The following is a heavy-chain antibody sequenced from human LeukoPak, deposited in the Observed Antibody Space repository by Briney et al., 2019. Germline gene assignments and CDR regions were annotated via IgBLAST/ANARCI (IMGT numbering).Heavy chain of an antibody. D-gene: IGHD6-19*01. Sequence: GSLRLSCAASGFTFSSYGMHWVRQAPGKGLEWVAVIWYGGSNKYYADSVKGRFTISRDNSKNTLYLQMNSLRAEDTAVYYCARERAQYSSGWEFDYWGQGTLVTVSS. CDR1: GFTFSSYG. V-gene: IGHV3-33*01. J-gene: IGHJ4*02. CDR2: IWYGGSNK. CDR3: ARERAQYSSGWEFDY.